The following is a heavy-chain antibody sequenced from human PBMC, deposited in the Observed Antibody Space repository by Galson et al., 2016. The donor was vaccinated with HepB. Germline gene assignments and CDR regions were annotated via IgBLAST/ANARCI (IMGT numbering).Heavy chain of an antibody. CDR3: AKRRDSGSYLAFSAFDY. CDR2: VSGSADTP. Sequence: SLRLSCAASAFTFSSYAVSWVRQAPGKGLEWVSTVSGSADTPYYADSVKGRFIISRDNSKNTLYLQMNSLRGDDTAVYYCAKRRDSGSYLAFSAFDYWGHGTLVTVSS. V-gene: IGHV3-23*01. J-gene: IGHJ4*01. D-gene: IGHD1-26*01. CDR1: AFTFSSYA.